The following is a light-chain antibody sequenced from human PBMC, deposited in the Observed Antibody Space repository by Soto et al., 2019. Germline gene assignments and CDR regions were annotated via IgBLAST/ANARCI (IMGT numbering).Light chain of an antibody. J-gene: IGLJ2*01. Sequence: QSVLTQPPSVSAAPGEKVTISCSGSTSNIGSHYVSWYQQFPRTAPKLLIYDDDRRPSGMPDRFSGSKSGTSATLGITGLQTGHEADYYCATWDSSLNVVLFGGGTKLTVL. V-gene: IGLV1-51*01. CDR2: DDD. CDR3: ATWDSSLNVVL. CDR1: TSNIGSHY.